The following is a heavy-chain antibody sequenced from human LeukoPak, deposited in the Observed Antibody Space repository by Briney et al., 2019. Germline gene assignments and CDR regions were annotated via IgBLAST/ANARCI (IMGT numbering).Heavy chain of an antibody. CDR1: GYSISSGYY. CDR3: ARVTGYMTEDYFDY. V-gene: IGHV4-38-2*02. Sequence: PSETLSLTCTVSGYSISSGYYWAWIRQPPGKGLEWIGNIYHTGSTYYNPSLKSRVTISVDTSKNQFSLKLSSVTAADTAVYYCARVTGYMTEDYFDYWGQGTLITVSS. D-gene: IGHD6-13*01. CDR2: IYHTGST. J-gene: IGHJ4*02.